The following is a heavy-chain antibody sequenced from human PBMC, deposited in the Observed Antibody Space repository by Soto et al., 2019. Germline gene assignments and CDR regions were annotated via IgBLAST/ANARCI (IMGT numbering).Heavy chain of an antibody. Sequence: QVQLVESGGGVVQPGRSLRLSCAASGFTFSSYAMHWVRQAPGKGLEWVAVISYDGSNKYYADSVKGRFTISRDNSKNTLYLQMNSLRAEDTAVYYCARAPPPYQLLLYYWGQGTLVTVSS. CDR2: ISYDGSNK. CDR1: GFTFSSYA. D-gene: IGHD2-2*01. V-gene: IGHV3-30-3*01. CDR3: ARAPPPYQLLLYY. J-gene: IGHJ4*02.